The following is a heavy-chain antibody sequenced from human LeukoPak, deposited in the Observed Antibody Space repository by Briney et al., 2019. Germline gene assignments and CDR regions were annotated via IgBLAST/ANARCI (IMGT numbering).Heavy chain of an antibody. CDR3: ARALGYCSGGSCYQPDY. CDR1: GGSISSRSYY. Sequence: SETPSLTCTVSGGSISSRSYYWGWIRQPPGKGLEWIGSIYYSGSTYYNPSLKSRVTISVDTSKNQFSLKLSSVTAADTAVYYCARALGYCSGGSCYQPDYWGQGTLVTVSS. J-gene: IGHJ4*02. CDR2: IYYSGST. D-gene: IGHD2-15*01. V-gene: IGHV4-39*07.